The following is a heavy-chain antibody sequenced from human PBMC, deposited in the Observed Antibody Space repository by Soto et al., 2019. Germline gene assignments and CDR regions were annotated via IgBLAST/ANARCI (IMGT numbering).Heavy chain of an antibody. CDR1: GGSFSGYY. CDR3: GGISDDYSTFCGYVMAV. D-gene: IGHD2-15*01. Sequence: SATLSLLCAAYGGSFSGYYWSWIRQPPGKGLEWIGEINHSVSTNYNPSRKSRVTTLPETSTNHFSLKLSPVTAADTTVVYCGGISDDYSTFCGYVMAVWGPGTTVTVSS. CDR2: INHSVST. J-gene: IGHJ6*02. V-gene: IGHV4-34*01.